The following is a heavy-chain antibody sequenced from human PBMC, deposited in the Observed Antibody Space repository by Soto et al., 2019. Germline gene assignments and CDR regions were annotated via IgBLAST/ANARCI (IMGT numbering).Heavy chain of an antibody. CDR1: GFTFSSYS. CDR3: ARENVYYYDSSGYTDY. J-gene: IGHJ4*02. CDR2: ISSSSSTI. V-gene: IGHV3-48*02. D-gene: IGHD3-22*01. Sequence: GGSLRLSCAASGFTFSSYSMNWVRQAPGKGLEWVSYISSSSSTIYYADSVKGRFTISRDNAKNSLYLQMNSLGDEDTAVYYCARENVYYYDSSGYTDYWGQGTLVTVSS.